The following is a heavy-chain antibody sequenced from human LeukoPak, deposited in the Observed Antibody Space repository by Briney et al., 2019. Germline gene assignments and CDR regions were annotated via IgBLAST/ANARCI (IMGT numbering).Heavy chain of an antibody. Sequence: PSETLSLTCVVYGGSFSGYYWSWIRQPPGKGLEWIGEINHSGSTNYNPSLKSRVTISVDTSKNQFSLKLSSVTAADTAVYYCARRIVVVTAIDYWGQGTLVTVSS. J-gene: IGHJ4*02. CDR1: GGSFSGYY. CDR2: INHSGST. D-gene: IGHD2-21*02. CDR3: ARRIVVVTAIDY. V-gene: IGHV4-34*01.